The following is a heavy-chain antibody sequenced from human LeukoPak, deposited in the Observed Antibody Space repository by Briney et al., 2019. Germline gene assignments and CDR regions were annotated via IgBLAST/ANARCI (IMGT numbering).Heavy chain of an antibody. CDR1: GFTFNTYH. V-gene: IGHV3-21*01. D-gene: IGHD2-15*01. Sequence: GGSLRLSCAASGFTFNTYHMNWVRRAPGKGLEWVSFIDTSGTFIRYADSVKGRFTVSRDNAKNSLYLQMDSLTADDTAVYFCARDIPSGDRGWFDPWGQGTRVTVSS. CDR2: IDTSGTFI. J-gene: IGHJ5*02. CDR3: ARDIPSGDRGWFDP.